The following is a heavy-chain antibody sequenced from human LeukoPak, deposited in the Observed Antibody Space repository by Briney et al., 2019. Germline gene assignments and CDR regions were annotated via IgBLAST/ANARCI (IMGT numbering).Heavy chain of an antibody. D-gene: IGHD5-12*01. J-gene: IGHJ6*02. Sequence: PGGSLRLSCAASGFTVSSNYMSWVRQAPGKGLEWVSVIYSGGSTYYADSVKGRFTISRDNSKNTLYLQMNSLRAEDTAVYYRASSGPPGPMDVWGQGTTVTVSS. CDR1: GFTVSSNY. V-gene: IGHV3-53*01. CDR3: ASSGPPGPMDV. CDR2: IYSGGST.